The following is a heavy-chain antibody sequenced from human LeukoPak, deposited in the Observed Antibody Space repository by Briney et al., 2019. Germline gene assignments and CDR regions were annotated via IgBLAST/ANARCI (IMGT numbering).Heavy chain of an antibody. J-gene: IGHJ4*02. Sequence: PGGSLRLSCAASGFTFSRHWMHWVRQAPGKGLVWVSRINADGTYKSYAGSVEGRFIISRDNAKNTLYLQMNSLRAEDTAVYYCARDRSFLEWLAAPSEYWGQGALVTVSS. V-gene: IGHV3-74*01. CDR1: GFTFSRHW. CDR2: INADGTYK. D-gene: IGHD3-3*01. CDR3: ARDRSFLEWLAAPSEY.